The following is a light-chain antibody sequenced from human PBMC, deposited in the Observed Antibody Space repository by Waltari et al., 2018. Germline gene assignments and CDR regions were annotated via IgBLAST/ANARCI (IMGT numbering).Light chain of an antibody. CDR1: DRDLGAYTY. Sequence: QSALAQPASVSGSPGQSITISCPGTDRDLGAYTYVSWYHQHPGIAPKLLLYDVSARPSGVSVRFSGSKSGKTASLTISGLQPEDAADYYCSSYTRRNTVIFGGGTKLTVV. CDR2: DVS. J-gene: IGLJ2*01. V-gene: IGLV2-14*03. CDR3: SSYTRRNTVI.